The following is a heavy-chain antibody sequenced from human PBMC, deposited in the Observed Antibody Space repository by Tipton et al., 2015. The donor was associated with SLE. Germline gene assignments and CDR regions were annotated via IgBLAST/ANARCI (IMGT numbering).Heavy chain of an antibody. Sequence: TLSLTCAVYGGSFNGHYWSWIRQPPGKGLEWIGEFNHGGGTNYNPSLKSRVTISVDTSKNQFSLKVSSVTAADTAFFFCTRVTVAYNWFDPWGQGTLVTVSS. D-gene: IGHD2-21*02. CDR3: TRVTVAYNWFDP. V-gene: IGHV4-34*01. J-gene: IGHJ5*02. CDR1: GGSFNGHY. CDR2: FNHGGGT.